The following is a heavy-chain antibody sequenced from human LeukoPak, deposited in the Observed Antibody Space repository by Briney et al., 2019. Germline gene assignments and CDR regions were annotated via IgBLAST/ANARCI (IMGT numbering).Heavy chain of an antibody. CDR2: IYHSGST. CDR1: GYSISSGYY. Sequence: PSETLSLTCSVSGYSISSGYYWGWIRQPPGKGLEWIGSIYHSGSTYYNPSLKSRVTISVDTSKNQFSLKLSSVTAADTAVYYCELIGADFDYWGQGTLVTVSS. J-gene: IGHJ4*02. V-gene: IGHV4-38-2*02. D-gene: IGHD3-10*01. CDR3: ELIGADFDY.